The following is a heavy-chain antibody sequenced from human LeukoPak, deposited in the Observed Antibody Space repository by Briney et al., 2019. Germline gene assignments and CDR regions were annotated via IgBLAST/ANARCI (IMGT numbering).Heavy chain of an antibody. V-gene: IGHV3-21*06. J-gene: IGHJ1*01. CDR1: GFTFSNAW. CDR2: ISGSSTYI. CDR3: GTYSINNAREFQY. D-gene: IGHD4-11*01. Sequence: GGSLRLSCAASGFTFSNAWMSWVRQAPGKGLEWVSSISGSSTYIYYAGSVKGRFTISRDNAKNSLYLQMNSLGVDDTAVYYCGTYSINNAREFQYWGQGTLVTVPS.